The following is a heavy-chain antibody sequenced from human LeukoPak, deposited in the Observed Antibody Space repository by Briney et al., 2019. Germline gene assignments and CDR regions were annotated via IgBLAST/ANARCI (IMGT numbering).Heavy chain of an antibody. CDR3: ARADYGDYGAY. D-gene: IGHD4-17*01. CDR2: ITPSSTYI. J-gene: IGHJ4*02. V-gene: IGHV3-21*04. Sequence: GGSLRLSCAASGFTFSSYKMNWVRQAPGKGLEWVSSITPSSTYIFYADSVKGRFTISRDDAKNSLYLQMNSLRAEDTAVYYCARADYGDYGAYWGQGTLVTVSS. CDR1: GFTFSSYK.